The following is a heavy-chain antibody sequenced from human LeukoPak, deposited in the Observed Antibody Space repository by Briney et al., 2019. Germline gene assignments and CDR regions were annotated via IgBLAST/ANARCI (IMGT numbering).Heavy chain of an antibody. V-gene: IGHV3-7*01. Sequence: GGSLRLSCAGSGFSFSRYWMAWVRQAPGKGLEWVASINQDVSRINYVDSVKGRFTISRDNAKNSLFLQMNSLRVEDTAVYFCARLKDDVTKFDYWGQGTLVTVSS. D-gene: IGHD2-8*01. J-gene: IGHJ4*02. CDR1: GFSFSRYW. CDR3: ARLKDDVTKFDY. CDR2: INQDVSRI.